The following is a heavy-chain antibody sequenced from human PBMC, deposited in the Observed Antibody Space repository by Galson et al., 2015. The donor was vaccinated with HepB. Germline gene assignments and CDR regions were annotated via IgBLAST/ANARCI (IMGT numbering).Heavy chain of an antibody. CDR1: GGSISSSSYY. D-gene: IGHD6-25*01. CDR3: ARLSKTPSIAAGALYPYYYYGMDV. J-gene: IGHJ6*02. CDR2: IYYSGST. Sequence: SETLSLTCTVSGGSISSSSYYWGWIRQPPGKGLEWIGSIYYSGSTYYTPSLKSRVTISVDTSKNQFSLKLSSVTAADTAVYYCARLSKTPSIAAGALYPYYYYGMDVWGQGTTVTVSS. V-gene: IGHV4-39*01.